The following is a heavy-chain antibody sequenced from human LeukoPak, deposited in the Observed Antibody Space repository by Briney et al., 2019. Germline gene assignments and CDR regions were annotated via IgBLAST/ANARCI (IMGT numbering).Heavy chain of an antibody. J-gene: IGHJ6*02. CDR1: GFTFSSYA. CDR3: ATGDFLNGGYSYGYVGYYYYGMDV. V-gene: IGHV3-23*01. D-gene: IGHD5-18*01. Sequence: GGSLRLSCAASGFTFSSYAMSWVRQAPGKGLEWVSAISGSGGSTYYADSVRGRFTISRDNSKNTLYLQMNSLRAEDTAVYYCATGDFLNGGYSYGYVGYYYYGMDVWGQGTTVTVSS. CDR2: ISGSGGST.